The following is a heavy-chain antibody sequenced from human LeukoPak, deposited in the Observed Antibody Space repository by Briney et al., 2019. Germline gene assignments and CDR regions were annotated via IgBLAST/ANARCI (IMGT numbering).Heavy chain of an antibody. CDR2: ISPNSGGT. J-gene: IGHJ3*02. D-gene: IGHD3-22*01. CDR1: GYTFTGYY. Sequence: ASVKVSCKASGYTFTGYYMHWVRQAPGQGLEWMGWISPNSGGTNYAQKFQGRVTMTRDTSISTAYMELSRLRSDDTAVYYCARGSHYDSSGNYPIAFDIWGQGTMVTVSS. CDR3: ARGSHYDSSGNYPIAFDI. V-gene: IGHV1-2*02.